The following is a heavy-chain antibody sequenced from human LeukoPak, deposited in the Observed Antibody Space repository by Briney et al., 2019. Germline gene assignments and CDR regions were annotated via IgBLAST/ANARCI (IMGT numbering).Heavy chain of an antibody. CDR3: ARDDGAGDPFVPFDI. J-gene: IGHJ3*02. CDR1: GFTVSSNY. V-gene: IGHV3-53*01. D-gene: IGHD7-27*01. CDR2: IYSGGST. Sequence: GGSLRLSCAASGFTVSSNYMSWVRQAPGKGLEWVSVIYSGGSTYYADSVKGRFTISRDNSKNTLYLQMNSLRAEDTAVYYCARDDGAGDPFVPFDIWGQGTMVTVSS.